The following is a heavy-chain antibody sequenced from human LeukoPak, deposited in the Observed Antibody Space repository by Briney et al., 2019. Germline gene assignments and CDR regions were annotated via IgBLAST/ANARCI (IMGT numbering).Heavy chain of an antibody. V-gene: IGHV3-74*01. D-gene: IGHD3-22*01. CDR3: VRDMGYYDKV. CDR1: GFTFSTYW. J-gene: IGHJ4*02. Sequence: PGGSLRLSCAASGFTFSTYWMHWVRQAPGKGLVWVSRINSDGSSTNYADSVKGRFTISRDNAKNTLYLQMNSLRAEDTAEYYCVRDMGYYDKVWGQGTLVTVSS. CDR2: INSDGSST.